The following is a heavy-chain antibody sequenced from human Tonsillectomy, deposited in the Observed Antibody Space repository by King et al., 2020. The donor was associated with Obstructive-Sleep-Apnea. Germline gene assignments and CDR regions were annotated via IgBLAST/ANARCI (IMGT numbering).Heavy chain of an antibody. J-gene: IGHJ4*02. V-gene: IGHV3-30-3*01. CDR1: GVTFKTYH. CDR2: ISAVGTNK. D-gene: IGHD3-16*01. CDR3: SSGGLY. Sequence: VQLVESGGGVVQPGRSLRLSCVASGVTFKTYHMHWFRQALGKGLEWVGVISAVGTNKIYGDSVKGRFTISRDNSNNTLSLQMNSLRAEDTAVYYCSSGGLYWGQGSLVIVSS.